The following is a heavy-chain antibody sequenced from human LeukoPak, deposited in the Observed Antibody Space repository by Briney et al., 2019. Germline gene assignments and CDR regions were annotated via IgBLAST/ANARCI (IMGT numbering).Heavy chain of an antibody. V-gene: IGHV4-39*07. Sequence: SETLSLTCTVSGGSISSSSYYWGWIRQPPGKGLEWIGGIYYSGSTNYNPSLKSRVTISVDTSKNQFSLKLSSVTAADTAVYYCARYFGSGTTYYYYYMDVWGKGTTVTVSS. CDR2: IYYSGST. CDR3: ARYFGSGTTYYYYYMDV. CDR1: GGSISSSSYY. J-gene: IGHJ6*03. D-gene: IGHD1-7*01.